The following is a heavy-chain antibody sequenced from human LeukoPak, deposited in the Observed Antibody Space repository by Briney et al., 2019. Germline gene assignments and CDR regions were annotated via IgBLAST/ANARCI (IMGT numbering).Heavy chain of an antibody. CDR1: GFTFSSYA. D-gene: IGHD3-22*01. J-gene: IGHJ4*02. CDR2: ISGSGGST. Sequence: GGSLRLSCAASGFTFSSYAMSWVRQAPGKGLEWVSAISGSGGSTYYADSVKGRFTISRDNSKNTLYLQMNSLRAVDTAVYYCAKDLERGVIVVALDYWGQGTLVTVSS. V-gene: IGHV3-23*01. CDR3: AKDLERGVIVVALDY.